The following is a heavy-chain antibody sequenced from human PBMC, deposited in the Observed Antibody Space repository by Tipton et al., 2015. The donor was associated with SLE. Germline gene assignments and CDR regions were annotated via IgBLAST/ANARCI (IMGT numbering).Heavy chain of an antibody. D-gene: IGHD4-17*01. V-gene: IGHV4-59*04. CDR2: IYYSGST. J-gene: IGHJ4*02. CDR1: GGSISSHY. Sequence: TLSLTCTVSGGSISSHYWSWIRQPPGKGLEWIGYIYYSGSTYYNPSLKSRVTISVDTSKNQFSLKLSSVTAADTAVYYCVYGDWLGLDYWGQGTLVTVSS. CDR3: VYGDWLGLDY.